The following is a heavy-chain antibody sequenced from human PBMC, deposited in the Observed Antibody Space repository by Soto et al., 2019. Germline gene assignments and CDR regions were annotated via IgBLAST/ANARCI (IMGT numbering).Heavy chain of an antibody. CDR2: IYSGGST. CDR3: ARDKPRVAGTYYDAFDI. J-gene: IGHJ3*02. V-gene: IGHV3-66*01. CDR1: GFTVSSNY. D-gene: IGHD6-19*01. Sequence: EVQLVESGGGLVQPGGSLRLSCAASGFTVSSNYMSWVRQAPGKGLEWVSVIYSGGSTYYADSVKGRFTISRDNSKNTLYLQMNSLRAEDTAVYYCARDKPRVAGTYYDAFDIWGQGTMVSVSS.